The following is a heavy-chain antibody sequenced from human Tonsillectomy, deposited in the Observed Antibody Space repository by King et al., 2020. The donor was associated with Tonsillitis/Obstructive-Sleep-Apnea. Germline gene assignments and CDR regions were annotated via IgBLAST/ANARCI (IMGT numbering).Heavy chain of an antibody. J-gene: IGHJ5*02. CDR3: ARDEWPQGFDP. CDR1: GGSFSGFY. CDR2: INQSGST. Sequence: VQLQQWGAGLLKPSETLSLTCAVYGGSFSGFYWSWIRQAPGKGLEWIGEINQSGSTNYNPSLKTRVTISVDQSKNKPSLKLSTVTTPDTAVYYCARDEWPQGFDPWGQGTLVTVSS. V-gene: IGHV4-34*01. D-gene: IGHD3-3*01.